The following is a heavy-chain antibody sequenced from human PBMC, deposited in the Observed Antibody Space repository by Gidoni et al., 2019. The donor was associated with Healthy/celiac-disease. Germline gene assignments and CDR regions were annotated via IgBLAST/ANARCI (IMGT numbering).Heavy chain of an antibody. CDR3: ARGWGQQPESVVFDY. J-gene: IGHJ4*02. Sequence: QVQLQESGPGLVKHSQTLSRTCTVSGGSISRGGYYCSWIRQHPGKGLEWIGYIYYSGSTYYNPSLKSRVTISVDTSKNQFSLKLSSVTAADTAVYYCARGWGQQPESVVFDYWGQGTLVTVSS. CDR1: GGSISRGGYY. V-gene: IGHV4-31*03. D-gene: IGHD6-13*01. CDR2: IYYSGST.